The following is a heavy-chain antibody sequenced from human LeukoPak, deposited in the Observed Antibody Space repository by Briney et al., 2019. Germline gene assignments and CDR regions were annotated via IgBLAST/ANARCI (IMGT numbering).Heavy chain of an antibody. Sequence: SETLSLTCTVSGGSISSSSYYWGWIRQPPGKGLEWIGSIYYSGSTYYNPSLKRRVTISVDTSKNQFSLKLSSVTAADTAVYYCARHAKSYYFDYWGQGTLVTVSS. CDR1: GGSISSSSYY. CDR3: ARHAKSYYFDY. J-gene: IGHJ4*02. V-gene: IGHV4-39*01. CDR2: IYYSGST. D-gene: IGHD4/OR15-4a*01.